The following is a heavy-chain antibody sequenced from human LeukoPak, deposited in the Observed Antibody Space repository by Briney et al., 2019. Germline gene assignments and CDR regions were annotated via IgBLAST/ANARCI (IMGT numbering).Heavy chain of an antibody. CDR3: ARGLIVADIWYFDY. V-gene: IGHV4-4*07. D-gene: IGHD2-15*01. CDR2: IYTSGST. J-gene: IGHJ4*02. Sequence: SETLSLTCTVSGGSISSYYWSWIRQPAGKGLEWIGRIYTSGSTNYSPSLKSRVTMSVDTSKNQFSLKLSSVTAADTAVYYCARGLIVADIWYFDYWGQGTLVTVSS. CDR1: GGSISSYY.